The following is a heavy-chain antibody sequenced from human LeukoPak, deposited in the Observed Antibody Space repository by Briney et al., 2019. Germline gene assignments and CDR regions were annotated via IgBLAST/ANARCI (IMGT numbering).Heavy chain of an antibody. J-gene: IGHJ3*02. CDR2: IYYSGST. D-gene: IGHD6-6*01. CDR1: GGSISSGGYY. CDR3: ARRHRPTDAFDI. V-gene: IGHV4-31*03. Sequence: PSQTLSLTCTVSGGSISSGGYYWSWIRQHPGKGLEWIGYIYYSGSTNYNPSLKSRVTISVDTSKNQFSLKLSSVTAADTAVYYCARRHRPTDAFDIWGQGTMVTVSS.